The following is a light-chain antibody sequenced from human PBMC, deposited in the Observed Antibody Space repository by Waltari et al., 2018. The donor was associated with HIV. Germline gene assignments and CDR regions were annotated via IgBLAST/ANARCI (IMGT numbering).Light chain of an antibody. Sequence: QSALTQPASVSGSPGQSITISSTGTSSNVGSDDIVSWYQQHPGEAPKLIIYEVTKRPSGVSNRFSGSKSGNTASLTISGLQAEDEADYYCCSCPRSGIRYVFGTGTKVTVL. CDR2: EVT. V-gene: IGLV2-23*02. J-gene: IGLJ1*01. CDR3: CSCPRSGIRYV. CDR1: SSNVGSDDI.